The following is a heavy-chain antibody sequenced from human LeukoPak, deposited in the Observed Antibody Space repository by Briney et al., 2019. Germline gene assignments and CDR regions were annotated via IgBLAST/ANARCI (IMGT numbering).Heavy chain of an antibody. J-gene: IGHJ4*02. V-gene: IGHV1-18*01. D-gene: IGHD6-6*01. CDR3: ARRGVGIAARPDFDY. CDR2: ISAYNGNT. CDR1: GYTFTSYG. Sequence: GASVKVSCKASGYTFTSYGISWVRQAPGQGLEWMGWISAYNGNTNHAQKLQGRVTMTTDTSTSAAYMELRSLRSDDTAVYYCARRGVGIAARPDFDYWGQGTLVTVSS.